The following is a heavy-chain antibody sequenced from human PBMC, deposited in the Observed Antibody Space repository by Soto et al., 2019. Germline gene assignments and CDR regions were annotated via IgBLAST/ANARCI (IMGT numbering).Heavy chain of an antibody. CDR3: ARDLGSGWSGYYYYGMDV. Sequence: PGGSLRLSCAASGFTFSDYYMSWIRQAPGKGLEWVSYISSSSSYTNYADSVKGRFTISRDNAKNSLYLQMNSLRAEDTAVYYCARDLGSGWSGYYYYGMDVWGQGTTVTVSS. CDR1: GFTFSDYY. D-gene: IGHD6-19*01. J-gene: IGHJ6*02. CDR2: ISSSSSYT. V-gene: IGHV3-11*06.